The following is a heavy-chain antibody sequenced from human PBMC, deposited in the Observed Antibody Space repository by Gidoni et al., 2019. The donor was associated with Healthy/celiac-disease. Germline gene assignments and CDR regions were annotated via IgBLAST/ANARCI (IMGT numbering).Heavy chain of an antibody. V-gene: IGHV3-9*01. CDR2: ISWNSGSI. CDR1: GLTFDDYA. J-gene: IGHJ6*02. Sequence: EVQLVESGGGLVQPGRSLRLSCAASGLTFDDYAMHWVRQAPGKGLEWVSGISWNSGSIGYADSVKGRFTISRDNAKNSLYLQMNSLRAEDTALYYCAKGRYGMDVWGQGTTVTVSS. CDR3: AKGRYGMDV.